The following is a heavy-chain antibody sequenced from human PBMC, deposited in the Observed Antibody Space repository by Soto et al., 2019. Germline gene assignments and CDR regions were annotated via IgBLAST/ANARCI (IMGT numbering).Heavy chain of an antibody. CDR1: GGSFSGYY. CDR3: ARRQSSPWFDP. J-gene: IGHJ5*02. Sequence: SETLSLTCAVYGGSFSGYYWSWIRQPPGKGLEWIGEVNHSGSTYYNPSLKSRDNIYVDTSKNQFSLKLSSLPAADTAVYYCARRQSSPWFDPWGQGTLVTVSS. D-gene: IGHD2-15*01. CDR2: VNHSGST. V-gene: IGHV4-34*01.